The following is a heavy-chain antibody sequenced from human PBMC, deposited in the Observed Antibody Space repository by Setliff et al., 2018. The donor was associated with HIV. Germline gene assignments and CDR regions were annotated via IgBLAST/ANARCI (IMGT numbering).Heavy chain of an antibody. J-gene: IGHJ6*02. V-gene: IGHV3-23*01. CDR3: VRGRDGQHVHPGYGMDI. CDR1: GFTFSSFA. D-gene: IGHD2-15*01. Sequence: AGGSLRLSCAASGFTFSSFAMAWVRQAPGRGLEWVSAIAADDSVRSYADSARGRFTISRDNYLSTLYLQMTGLRVEDTAVYYCVRGRDGQHVHPGYGMDIWGQGTTVTVSS. CDR2: IAADDSVR.